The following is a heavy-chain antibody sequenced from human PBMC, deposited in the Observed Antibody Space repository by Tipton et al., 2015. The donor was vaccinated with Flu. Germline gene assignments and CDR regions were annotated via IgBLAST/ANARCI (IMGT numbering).Heavy chain of an antibody. D-gene: IGHD3-22*01. CDR1: GGSISRSSYY. CDR2: IYYSGST. CDR3: AREGPITMIVVVILRYFDL. J-gene: IGHJ2*01. V-gene: IGHV4-39*07. Sequence: TLSLTCTVSGGSISRSSYYWGWIRQPPGKGLEWIGSIYYSGSTYYNPSLKSRVTISVDTSKNQFSLKLSSVTAADTAVYYCAREGPITMIVVVILRYFDLWGRGTLVTVSS.